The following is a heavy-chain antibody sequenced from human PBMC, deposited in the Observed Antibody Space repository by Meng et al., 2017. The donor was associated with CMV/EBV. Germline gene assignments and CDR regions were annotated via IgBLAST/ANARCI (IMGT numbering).Heavy chain of an antibody. CDR2: INHSGST. CDR1: GGSFSGYY. CDR3: ARRVGRVVPAAIHWFDP. J-gene: IGHJ5*02. V-gene: IGHV4-34*01. Sequence: YGGSFSGYYWSLIRQPPGKGLEWIGEINHSGSTNYNPSLKSRVTISVDTSKNQFSLKLSSVTAADTAVYYCARRVGRVVPAAIHWFDPWGQGTLVTVSS. D-gene: IGHD2-2*01.